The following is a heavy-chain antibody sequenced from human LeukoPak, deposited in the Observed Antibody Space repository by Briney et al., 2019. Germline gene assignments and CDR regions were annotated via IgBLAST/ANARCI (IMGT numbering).Heavy chain of an antibody. J-gene: IGHJ4*02. D-gene: IGHD1-26*01. Sequence: AGGSLRLSCAASGFTFSNAWMSWVRQAPGKGLEWVGRIKSKTDGGTTDYAAPVKGRFTISRDDSKNTLYLQMNSLKTEDTAVYYCTTGIVGATAVPDYWGQGTLVTVSS. CDR3: TTGIVGATAVPDY. V-gene: IGHV3-15*01. CDR2: IKSKTDGGTT. CDR1: GFTFSNAW.